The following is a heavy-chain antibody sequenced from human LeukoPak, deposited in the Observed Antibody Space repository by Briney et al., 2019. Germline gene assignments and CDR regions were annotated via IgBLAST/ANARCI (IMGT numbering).Heavy chain of an antibody. CDR3: ARCYSGSYYCDY. CDR2: IYYSGST. V-gene: IGHV4-59*01. Sequence: SETLSLTCTVSGGSISSYYWSWIRQPPGKGLEWIGYIYYSGSTNYDPSLKSRVTISVDTSKNQFSLKLSSVTAADTAVYYCARCYSGSYYCDYWGQETLVTVSS. CDR1: GGSISSYY. J-gene: IGHJ4*02. D-gene: IGHD1-26*01.